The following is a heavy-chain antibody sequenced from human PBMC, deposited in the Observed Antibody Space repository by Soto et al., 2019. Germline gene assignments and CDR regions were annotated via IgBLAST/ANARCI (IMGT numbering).Heavy chain of an antibody. Sequence: GASVKVSCKASGYTFTGYYMHWVRQAPGQGLEWMGWINPNSGGTNYAQKFQGWVTMTRDTSISTAYMELSRLRFDDTAVYYCARAAEVRVVATIMNYYGMDVWGQGTTVTVSS. CDR2: INPNSGGT. V-gene: IGHV1-2*04. CDR1: GYTFTGYY. J-gene: IGHJ6*02. D-gene: IGHD5-12*01. CDR3: ARAAEVRVVATIMNYYGMDV.